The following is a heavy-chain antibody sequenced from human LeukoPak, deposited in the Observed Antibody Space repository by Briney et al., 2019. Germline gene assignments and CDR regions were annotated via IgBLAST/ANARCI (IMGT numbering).Heavy chain of an antibody. Sequence: GGSLRLSCAASGFTVSSNYMSWVRQAPGKGLEWVSVIYSGGSTYYADSVKGRFTISRDNSKNTLYLQMNSLRAEDTAVYYCARDPARRGSYCRDYWGQGTLVTVSS. CDR3: ARDPARRGSYCRDY. D-gene: IGHD1-26*01. V-gene: IGHV3-66*01. CDR2: IYSGGST. CDR1: GFTVSSNY. J-gene: IGHJ4*02.